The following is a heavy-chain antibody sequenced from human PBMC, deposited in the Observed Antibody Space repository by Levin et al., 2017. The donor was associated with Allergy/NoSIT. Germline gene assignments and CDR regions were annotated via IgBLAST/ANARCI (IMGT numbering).Heavy chain of an antibody. Sequence: HGESLKISCKASGYIFTNYWIGWVRQMPGKGLEWMGIIYPGDSDTKYSPSLQGQVTISVDKSITTAYLQWSGLKASDTAIYYCARLFYGSGSYTPFYFYGIDVWGQGTTVTVSS. CDR2: IYPGDSDT. J-gene: IGHJ6*02. V-gene: IGHV5-51*01. D-gene: IGHD3-10*01. CDR1: GYIFTNYW. CDR3: ARLFYGSGSYTPFYFYGIDV.